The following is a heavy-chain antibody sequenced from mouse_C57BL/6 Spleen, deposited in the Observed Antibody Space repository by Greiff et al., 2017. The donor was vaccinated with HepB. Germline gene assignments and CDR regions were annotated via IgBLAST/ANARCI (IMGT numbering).Heavy chain of an antibody. J-gene: IGHJ2*01. CDR1: GFSFNTYA. Sequence: EVQRVESGGGLVQPKGSLKLSCAASGFSFNTYAMNWVRQAPGKGLEWVARIRSKSNNYATYYADSVKDRFTISRDDSESMLYLQMNNLKTEDTAMYYCVRQLELYFDYWGQGTTLTVSS. V-gene: IGHV10-1*01. CDR2: IRSKSNNYAT. CDR3: VRQLELYFDY.